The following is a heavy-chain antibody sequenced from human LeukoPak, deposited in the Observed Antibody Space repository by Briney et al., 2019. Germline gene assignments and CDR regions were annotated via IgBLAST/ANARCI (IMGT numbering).Heavy chain of an antibody. CDR1: GYSISSGYY. J-gene: IGHJ4*02. V-gene: IGHV4-38-2*02. CDR2: TYHSGST. CDR3: ARDHDILTGYSDY. D-gene: IGHD3-9*01. Sequence: SETLSLTCAVSGYSISSGYYWGWIRQPPGKGLEWIGSTYHSGSTYYNPSLKSRVTISVDTSKNQFSLKLSSVTAADTAVYYCARDHDILTGYSDYWGQGTLVTVSS.